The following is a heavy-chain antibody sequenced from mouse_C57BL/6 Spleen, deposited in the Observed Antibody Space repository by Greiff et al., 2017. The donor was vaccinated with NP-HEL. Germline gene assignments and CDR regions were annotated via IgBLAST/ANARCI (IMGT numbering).Heavy chain of an antibody. CDR2: INPNNGGT. V-gene: IGHV1-22*01. D-gene: IGHD2-4*01. J-gene: IGHJ3*01. Sequence: VHVKQSGPELVKPGASVKMSCKASGYTFTDYNMHWVKQSHGKSLEWIGYINPNNGGTSYNQKFKGKATLTVNKSSSTAYMELRSLTSEDSAVYYCARGDYDVGFAYWGQGTLVTVSA. CDR3: ARGDYDVGFAY. CDR1: GYTFTDYN.